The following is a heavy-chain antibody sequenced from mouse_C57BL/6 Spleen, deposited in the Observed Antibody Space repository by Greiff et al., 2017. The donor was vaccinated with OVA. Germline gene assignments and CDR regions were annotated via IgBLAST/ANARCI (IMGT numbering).Heavy chain of an antibody. Sequence: QVQLQQSGAELVRPGTSVKVSCKASGYAFTNYLIEWVKQRPGQGLEWIGVINPGSGGTNYNEKFKGKATLTADKSSSTAYMQLSSLTSEDSAVYFCAREDYYGSKDFAYWGQGTLVTVSA. J-gene: IGHJ3*01. CDR3: AREDYYGSKDFAY. V-gene: IGHV1-54*01. D-gene: IGHD1-1*01. CDR2: INPGSGGT. CDR1: GYAFTNYL.